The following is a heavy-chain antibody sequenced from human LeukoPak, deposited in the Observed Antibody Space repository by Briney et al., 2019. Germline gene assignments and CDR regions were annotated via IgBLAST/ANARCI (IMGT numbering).Heavy chain of an antibody. CDR2: IKQDGSEK. V-gene: IGHV3-7*01. CDR3: ARARSPQYYYDSSGYLDY. CDR1: GFTFSSYW. D-gene: IGHD3-22*01. J-gene: IGHJ4*02. Sequence: PGGSLRLSCAASGFTFSSYWMSWVRQAPGEGLEWVANIKQDGSEKYYVDSVKGRFTISRDNAKNSLYLQMNSLRAEDTAVYYCARARSPQYYYDSSGYLDYWGQGALVTVSS.